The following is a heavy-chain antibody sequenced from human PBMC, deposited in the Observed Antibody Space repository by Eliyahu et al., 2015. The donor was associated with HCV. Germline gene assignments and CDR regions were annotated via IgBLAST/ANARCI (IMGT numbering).Heavy chain of an antibody. J-gene: IGHJ6*02. D-gene: IGHD6-13*01. CDR2: XYPGGTPT. V-gene: IGHV3-66*02. CDR3: AKDSGIAVGGQYYALDV. CDR1: GFTVXSYY. Sequence: EEQLVESGGGLVQPGGSLRIXCAASGFTVXSYYMTWVRQAPEKGLXWVSIXYPGGTPTFYADSVKGRFTISTDNSKNTIFLQMNSLRPEDTALYYCAKDSGIAVGGQYYALDVWGQGTTVTVSS.